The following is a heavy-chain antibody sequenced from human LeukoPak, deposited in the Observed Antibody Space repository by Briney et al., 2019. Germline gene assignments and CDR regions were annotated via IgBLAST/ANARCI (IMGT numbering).Heavy chain of an antibody. J-gene: IGHJ4*02. D-gene: IGHD3-3*01. CDR3: ARGPRGAAIFGVVIRKYHFDY. CDR1: GYTFTSYD. CDR2: MNPNSGNT. Sequence: ASVKVSCKASGYTFTSYDINWVRQATGQGLEWMGWMNPNSGNTGYAQKFQGRVTITRNTSISTAYMELSSLRSEDTAVYYCARGPRGAAIFGVVIRKYHFDYWGQGTLVTVSS. V-gene: IGHV1-8*03.